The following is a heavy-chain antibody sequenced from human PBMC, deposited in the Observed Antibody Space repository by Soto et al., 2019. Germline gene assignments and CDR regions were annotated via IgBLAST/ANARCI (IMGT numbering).Heavy chain of an antibody. D-gene: IGHD2-15*01. CDR3: ARVRGGGPAYFFDY. J-gene: IGHJ4*02. Sequence: ASVKVSCKACGDTFTRYNVHWVRQAAGQGLEWMAIINPSGGTTYYVQKFEGRVTLTTDTSTSTVYMELSSLRSDDTAVYYCARVRGGGPAYFFDYWGQGTLVTRSS. V-gene: IGHV1-46*01. CDR2: INPSGGTT. CDR1: GDTFTRYN.